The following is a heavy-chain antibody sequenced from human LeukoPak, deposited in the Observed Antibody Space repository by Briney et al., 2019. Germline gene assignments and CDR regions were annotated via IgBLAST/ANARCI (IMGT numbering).Heavy chain of an antibody. CDR2: ISGSGGST. Sequence: GGSLRLSCAASGFTFSSYAMSWVRQAPGKGLEWVSAISGSGGSTYYADSVKGRFTISRDNSKNTLYLQKNSLRAEDTAVYYCAKAGFDILTGYYYFDYWGQGTLVTVSS. CDR3: AKAGFDILTGYYYFDY. J-gene: IGHJ4*02. V-gene: IGHV3-23*01. CDR1: GFTFSSYA. D-gene: IGHD3-9*01.